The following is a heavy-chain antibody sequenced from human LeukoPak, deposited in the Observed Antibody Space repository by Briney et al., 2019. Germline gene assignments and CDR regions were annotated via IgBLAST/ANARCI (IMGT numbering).Heavy chain of an antibody. V-gene: IGHV1-24*01. CDR3: ARTYCSSTSCQRSPLDY. J-gene: IGHJ4*02. Sequence: ASVKVSCKVSGYTLTELSMHWVRQAPGKGLEWMGGFDPEDGETIYAQKFQGRVTMTRDTSTSTVYMELSSLRSEDTAVYYCARTYCSSTSCQRSPLDYWGQGTLVTVSS. CDR1: GYTLTELS. CDR2: FDPEDGET. D-gene: IGHD2-2*01.